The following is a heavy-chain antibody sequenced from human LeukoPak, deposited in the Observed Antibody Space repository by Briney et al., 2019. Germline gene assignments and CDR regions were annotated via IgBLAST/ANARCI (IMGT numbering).Heavy chain of an antibody. J-gene: IGHJ4*02. CDR3: ARVGTVMAYYFDL. V-gene: IGHV3-53*04. CDR2: IYSGGTT. Sequence: GGSLRLSCAASGFTFSNACMTWVRQAPGKGLEWVSTIYSGGTTYYADSVMGRFTISRHNSRNTLYLQMNSLRAEDTAVYYCARVGTVMAYYFDLWGQGTLVTVSS. D-gene: IGHD5-18*01. CDR1: GFTFSNAC.